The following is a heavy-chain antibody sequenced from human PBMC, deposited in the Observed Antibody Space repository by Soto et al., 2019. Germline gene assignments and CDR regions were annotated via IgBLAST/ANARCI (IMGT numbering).Heavy chain of an antibody. CDR3: ARQLGADFRNWFFDP. CDR2: IIPIFATP. CDR1: GDSFNNFA. D-gene: IGHD6-6*01. J-gene: IGHJ2*01. Sequence: QVQLVQSGAEVKKPGSSVKISCRAPGDSFNNFALSWVRQAPGLGLEWMGGIIPIFATPTYAPKFQDRFTFTADESTTTAYMELSTLRSDDTAVYYCARQLGADFRNWFFDPWGRGTLVTVSS. V-gene: IGHV1-69*12.